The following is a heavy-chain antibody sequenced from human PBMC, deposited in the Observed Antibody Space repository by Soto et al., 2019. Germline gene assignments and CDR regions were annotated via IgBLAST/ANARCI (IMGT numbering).Heavy chain of an antibody. CDR2: IYYSGST. D-gene: IGHD6-13*01. V-gene: IGHV4-39*01. J-gene: IGHJ4*02. CDR1: GGSISSSSYY. CDR3: ATSYGNAWYTY. Sequence: SETLSLTCTVSGGSISSSSYYWGWIRQPPGKGLEWIGSIYYSGSTHYNPSLKSRLTISVDTSKNQLSLQLTSVTVEDTAVYYCATSYGNAWYTYWGQGTQVTVSS.